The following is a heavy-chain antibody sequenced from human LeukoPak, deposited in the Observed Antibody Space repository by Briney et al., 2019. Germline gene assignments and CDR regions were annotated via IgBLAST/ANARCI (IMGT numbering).Heavy chain of an antibody. Sequence: PGGSLRLSCAASGFTFDDYAMHWVRQAPGKGLEWVSLISWDGGSTYYADSVKGRFTISRDNSKNSLYLQMNSLRAEDTALYYCAKGIAAASYYMDVWGKGTTVTVSS. V-gene: IGHV3-43D*03. CDR1: GFTFDDYA. J-gene: IGHJ6*03. D-gene: IGHD6-13*01. CDR2: ISWDGGST. CDR3: AKGIAAASYYMDV.